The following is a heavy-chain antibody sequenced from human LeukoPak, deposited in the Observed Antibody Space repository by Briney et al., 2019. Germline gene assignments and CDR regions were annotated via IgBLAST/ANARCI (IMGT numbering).Heavy chain of an antibody. J-gene: IGHJ4*02. CDR1: GFTFSTYG. Sequence: PGGSLRLSCAASGFTFSTYGMQWVRQPPGMGLEWVTFIPYDGGDENYADSVRGRFTVSRDNSKNTLYLQMNSLRTEDTAVYYCAQDLAHSTGWKTHRRFDYWGQGTLVTVSS. CDR3: AQDLAHSTGWKTHRRFDY. V-gene: IGHV3-30*02. D-gene: IGHD6-19*01. CDR2: IPYDGGDE.